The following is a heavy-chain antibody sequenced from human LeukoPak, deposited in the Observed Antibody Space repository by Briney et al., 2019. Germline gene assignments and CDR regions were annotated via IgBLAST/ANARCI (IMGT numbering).Heavy chain of an antibody. CDR1: GFTFSNHA. D-gene: IGHD6-13*01. CDR3: AKAAWDSSWFSFVNY. J-gene: IGHJ4*02. Sequence: GRSLRLSCAASGFTFSNHAMHWVRQAPGKGLEWVAVISYDGSKKYYADSVKGRFTISRDNSKNTLYLQMNSLRAEDTAVYYCAKAAWDSSWFSFVNYWGQGTLVTVSS. CDR2: ISYDGSKK. V-gene: IGHV3-30-3*01.